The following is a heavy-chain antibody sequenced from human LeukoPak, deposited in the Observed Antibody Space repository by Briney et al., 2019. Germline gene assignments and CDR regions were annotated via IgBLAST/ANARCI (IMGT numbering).Heavy chain of an antibody. CDR3: ARDLVTVTKGFDI. V-gene: IGHV4-59*01. D-gene: IGHD4-17*01. J-gene: IGHJ3*02. Sequence: SETLSLTCAVSADSFSSYYWTWIRQPPGKGLEWIGYISYIGSTNYNPSLKSRVTISIDTSKNRFSLKLTSVTAADTAVYYCARDLVTVTKGFDIWGQGTMVSVSS. CDR1: ADSFSSYY. CDR2: ISYIGST.